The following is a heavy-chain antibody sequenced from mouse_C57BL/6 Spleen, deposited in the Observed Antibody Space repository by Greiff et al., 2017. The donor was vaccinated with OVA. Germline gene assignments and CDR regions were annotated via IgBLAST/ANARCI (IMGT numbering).Heavy chain of an antibody. CDR1: GYTFTSYW. CDR2: IDPSDSYT. Sequence: VQLQQPGAELVKPGASVKLSCKASGYTFTSYWMQWVQQRPGQGLEWIGEIDPSDSYTNYNQKFKGKATLNVDTSSRTAYMQVSSLTSEDSAVYYCARRRPAMDYWGQGTSVTVSA. CDR3: ARRRPAMDY. V-gene: IGHV1-50*01. J-gene: IGHJ4*01.